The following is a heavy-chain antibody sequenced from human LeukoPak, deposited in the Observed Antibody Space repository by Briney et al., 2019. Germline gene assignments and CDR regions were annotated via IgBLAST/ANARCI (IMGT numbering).Heavy chain of an antibody. D-gene: IGHD6-6*01. CDR1: GYTFTSYG. Sequence: ASVKVSCKASGYTFTSYGISWVRQAPGQGLEWMGWISAYNGNTNYAQKLQGRVTMTTDTSTSIAYMELRSLRSDDTAVYYCARNYYSSSSGVDFDYWGQGTLVTVSS. V-gene: IGHV1-18*01. J-gene: IGHJ4*02. CDR3: ARNYYSSSSGVDFDY. CDR2: ISAYNGNT.